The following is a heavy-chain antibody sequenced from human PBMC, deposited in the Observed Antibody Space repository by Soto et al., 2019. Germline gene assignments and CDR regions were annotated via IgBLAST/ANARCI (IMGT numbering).Heavy chain of an antibody. CDR3: ASNTAMVSGGAWPQFDY. J-gene: IGHJ4*02. Sequence: ASVKVSCKASGGTFSSYTISWVRQAPGQGLEWMGRIIPILGIANYAQKFQGRVTITADKSTSTAYMELSSLRSEDTAVYYCASNTAMVSGGAWPQFDYWGQGTLVTVSS. CDR1: GGTFSSYT. D-gene: IGHD5-18*01. CDR2: IIPILGIA. V-gene: IGHV1-69*02.